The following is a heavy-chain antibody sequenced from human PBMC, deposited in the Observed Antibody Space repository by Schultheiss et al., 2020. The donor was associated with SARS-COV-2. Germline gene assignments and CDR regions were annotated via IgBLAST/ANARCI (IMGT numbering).Heavy chain of an antibody. CDR2: IRGNGNFT. CDR3: AREPYYDSSGYYYGGMDV. J-gene: IGHJ6*02. V-gene: IGHV3-23*01. CDR1: GFTFSSYG. D-gene: IGHD3-22*01. Sequence: GESLKISCAGSGFTFSSYGMTWVRQAPGKGLEWISAIRGNGNFTYYADSVKGRFTISRDNSKNTLYLQMNSLRAEDTAVYYCAREPYYDSSGYYYGGMDVWGQGTTVTVSS.